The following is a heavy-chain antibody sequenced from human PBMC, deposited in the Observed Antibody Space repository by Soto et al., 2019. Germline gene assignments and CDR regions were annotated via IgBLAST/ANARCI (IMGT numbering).Heavy chain of an antibody. V-gene: IGHV1-3*01. CDR1: GYTFTSYA. CDR2: INAGNGNT. D-gene: IGHD5-18*01. Sequence: ASVKVSCKASGYTFTSYAMHWVRQAPGQRLEWMGWINAGNGNTKYSQKFQDRVTITRDTSASTAYMELSSLRSEDTAVYYCARDRHTGLFYFYGMDVSGQGTTVTVSS. CDR3: ARDRHTGLFYFYGMDV. J-gene: IGHJ6*02.